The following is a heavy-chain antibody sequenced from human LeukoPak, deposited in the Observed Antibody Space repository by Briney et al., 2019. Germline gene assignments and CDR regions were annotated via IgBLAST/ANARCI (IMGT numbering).Heavy chain of an antibody. CDR1: GGTFSSYA. V-gene: IGHV1-69*04. J-gene: IGHJ4*02. Sequence: GASVKVSCKASGGTFSSYAISWVRQAPGQGLEWMGRIIPILGIANYAQKFQGRVTITADKSTSTAYMELCSLRSEDTAVYYCARGSPSGGDLDYWGQGTLVTVSS. D-gene: IGHD2-21*02. CDR3: ARGSPSGGDLDY. CDR2: IIPILGIA.